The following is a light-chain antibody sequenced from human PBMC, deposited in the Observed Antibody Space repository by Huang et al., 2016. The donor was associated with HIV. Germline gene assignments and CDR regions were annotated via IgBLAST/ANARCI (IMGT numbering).Light chain of an antibody. J-gene: IGKJ1*01. Sequence: EMVMTQSPATLSVSPGERATLSCRASQSVTSNLAWYQQKPGQPPRLLIYGASTRATGIPARFRGSGSGTEFTLTISSLQSEDFVVYYCQQYDNWPPQWTFGQGTKVEIK. CDR2: GAS. CDR1: QSVTSN. V-gene: IGKV3-15*01. CDR3: QQYDNWPPQWT.